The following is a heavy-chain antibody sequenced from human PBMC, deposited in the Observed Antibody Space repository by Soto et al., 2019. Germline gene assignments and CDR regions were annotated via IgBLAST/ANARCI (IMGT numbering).Heavy chain of an antibody. V-gene: IGHV3-30-3*02. D-gene: IGHD3-3*01. CDR3: AKYFGVVTTADAFDI. CDR2: ISYDGGNK. J-gene: IGHJ3*02. Sequence: PGGPKRLSCTAAEFTCGSYAMHRVRQAPGKGLEWVAVISYDGGNKYYADSVKGRFTISRDNSKNTLYLQMNSLRAEDTAVYYCAKYFGVVTTADAFDIWGQGTMVIVSS. CDR1: EFTCGSYA.